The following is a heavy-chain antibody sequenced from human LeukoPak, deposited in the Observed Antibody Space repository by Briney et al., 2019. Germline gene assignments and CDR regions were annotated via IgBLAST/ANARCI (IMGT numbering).Heavy chain of an antibody. V-gene: IGHV4-59*01. CDR2: IYYSGST. CDR3: ARERRDGYNRAVDY. J-gene: IGHJ4*02. D-gene: IGHD5-24*01. Sequence: SETLSLTCTVSGGSISSYYWSWIRQPPGKGLEWIWYIYYSGSTNYNPSLKSRVTISVDTSKNQFSLKLSSVTAADPAVYYCARERRDGYNRAVDYWGQGTLVTVSS. CDR1: GGSISSYY.